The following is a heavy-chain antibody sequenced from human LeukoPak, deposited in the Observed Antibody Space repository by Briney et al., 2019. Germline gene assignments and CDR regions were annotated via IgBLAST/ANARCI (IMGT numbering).Heavy chain of an antibody. D-gene: IGHD6-13*01. CDR3: ARDSSIQQLGVVNRRVNWIDP. Sequence: ASVKVSCKASGYSFTSYGISWVRQAPGQGLEWMGWISPYKGKTNYAQGFQGRVTMTTETSTRTAYMELRSLRSDDTAVYYCARDSSIQQLGVVNRRVNWIDPWGQGTLVTVSS. J-gene: IGHJ5*02. CDR2: ISPYKGKT. CDR1: GYSFTSYG. V-gene: IGHV1-18*01.